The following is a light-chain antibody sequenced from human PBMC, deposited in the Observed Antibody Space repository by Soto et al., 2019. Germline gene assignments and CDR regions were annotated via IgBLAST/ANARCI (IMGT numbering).Light chain of an antibody. CDR2: GAS. CDR1: QSVGDSY. J-gene: IGKJ1*01. V-gene: IGKV3-20*01. CDR3: QYCGRR. Sequence: ENVLTQSPGTLSLSPGDRAILSCRASQSVGDSYLAWYQQLPGQAPRLLIYGASNRATGIPDRFSGSGSGTAFTLTISRLEAEDSAVYYCQYCGRRFGQGTKGDIK.